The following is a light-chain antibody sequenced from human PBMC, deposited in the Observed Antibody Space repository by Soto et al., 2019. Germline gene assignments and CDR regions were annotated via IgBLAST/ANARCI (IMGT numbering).Light chain of an antibody. CDR1: QSINNRY. J-gene: IGKJ3*01. CDR2: AAS. CDR3: QQFGSSPGFT. Sequence: EIVLTQSPGTLSLSPGERATLSCRASQSINNRYLAWYQQKPGQAPRLLIYAASSRATGIPDRFSSSGSGTDFTLTTSRLEPEDSAVYYCQQFGSSPGFTFGPGTKVDIK. V-gene: IGKV3-20*01.